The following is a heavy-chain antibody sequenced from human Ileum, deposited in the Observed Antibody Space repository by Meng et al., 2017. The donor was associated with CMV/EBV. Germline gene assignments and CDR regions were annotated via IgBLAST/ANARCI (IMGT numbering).Heavy chain of an antibody. CDR1: GFTFNNAY. V-gene: IGHV3-15*01. Sequence: GESLKISCAASGFTFNNAYMSWVSQSPGKGLEWVGRIKSKTDGGTTDYAAPVKGRLTISGDDSKNTLYQQMNSLKTEDTAVYYCTTEWGLKSGGLMYYFDYWGQGTLVTVSS. D-gene: IGHD2-8*02. CDR2: IKSKTDGGTT. J-gene: IGHJ4*02. CDR3: TTEWGLKSGGLMYYFDY.